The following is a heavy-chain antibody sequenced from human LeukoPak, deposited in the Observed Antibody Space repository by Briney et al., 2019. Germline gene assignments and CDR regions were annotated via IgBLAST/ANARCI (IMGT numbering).Heavy chain of an antibody. D-gene: IGHD5-24*01. J-gene: IGHJ4*02. CDR3: ELRWLQSDY. CDR2: IIPILGIA. V-gene: IGHV1-69*04. Sequence: SVKVSCKASGGTFSSYAISWVRQAPGQGLEWMGRIIPILGIANCAQKFQGRVTITADKSTSTAYMELSSLRSEDTAVYYCELRWLQSDYWGQGTLVTVSS. CDR1: GGTFSSYA.